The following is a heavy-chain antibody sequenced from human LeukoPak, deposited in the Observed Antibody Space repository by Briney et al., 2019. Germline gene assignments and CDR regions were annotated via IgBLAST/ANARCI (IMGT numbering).Heavy chain of an antibody. D-gene: IGHD6-19*01. V-gene: IGHV3-23*01. Sequence: GGSLRLSCAASGFTFSSFAMSWVRRAPGKGLERVSTISGSSTSTYYADSVQGQFTVSRDNSKSTLFLQMNSLRAEDTAIYYCAKDLSMAVTGSPFDYWGQGTLVTVSS. CDR2: ISGSSTST. CDR1: GFTFSSFA. CDR3: AKDLSMAVTGSPFDY. J-gene: IGHJ4*02.